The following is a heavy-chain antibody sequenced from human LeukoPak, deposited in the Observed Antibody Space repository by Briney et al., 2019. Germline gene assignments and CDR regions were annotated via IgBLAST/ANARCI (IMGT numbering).Heavy chain of an antibody. D-gene: IGHD6-19*01. CDR2: IDPSDSYT. V-gene: IGHV5-10-1*01. CDR1: GYRFTSYW. Sequence: GESLQISCKGSGYRFTSYWISWVRQMPGKGLEWMGRIDPSDSYTNYSPSFQGHVTISADKSISTAYLQWSSLKASDTAMYYCASGQWLVPIDYWGQGTLVTVSS. CDR3: ASGQWLVPIDY. J-gene: IGHJ4*02.